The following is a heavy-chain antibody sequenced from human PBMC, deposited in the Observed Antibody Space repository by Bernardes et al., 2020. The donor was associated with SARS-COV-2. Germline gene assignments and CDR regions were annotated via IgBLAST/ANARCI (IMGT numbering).Heavy chain of an antibody. CDR1: GFTFSSYW. J-gene: IGHJ4*02. V-gene: IGHV3-74*01. CDR3: ARGGGDSYGHFDY. CDR2: INPDGSST. Sequence: GGSLRLSCVTSGFTFSSYWMHWVRQAPGKGLVWVSRINPDGSSTSYADSVKGRFTISRDNAKNTVYLQMNSLRVEDTAVYYCARGGGDSYGHFDYWGQGTLVTVSS. D-gene: IGHD5-18*01.